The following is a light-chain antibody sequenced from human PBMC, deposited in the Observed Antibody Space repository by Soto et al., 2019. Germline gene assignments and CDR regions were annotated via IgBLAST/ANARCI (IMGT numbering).Light chain of an antibody. J-gene: IGKJ1*01. CDR3: MQGTHWPPWT. CDR1: QSLLHSDGNTY. V-gene: IGKV2-30*02. CDR2: RVS. Sequence: EVVMTQSPLSLPVTLGQPASISCRSSQSLLHSDGNTYLTWFQQRPGQSPRRLIYRVSNRDSGVPDRFSGSGSGTDFTLKISRVEAEDVGVYYCMQGTHWPPWTFGQGTKVEIK.